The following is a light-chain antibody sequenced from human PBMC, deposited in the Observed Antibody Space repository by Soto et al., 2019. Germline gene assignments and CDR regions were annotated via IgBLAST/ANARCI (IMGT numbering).Light chain of an antibody. J-gene: IGKJ1*01. V-gene: IGKV1-39*01. CDR3: QQSYSSPPP. Sequence: DSRLPLSPYSLSASVGDTVTITCRASQTVSRYLNWYQQKSGTAPKLLIYAASTLHTGVPSRFSGSRSGPDFTLTISSLQPEDFATYYCQQSYSSPPPFGQGTKAAIK. CDR2: AAS. CDR1: QTVSRY.